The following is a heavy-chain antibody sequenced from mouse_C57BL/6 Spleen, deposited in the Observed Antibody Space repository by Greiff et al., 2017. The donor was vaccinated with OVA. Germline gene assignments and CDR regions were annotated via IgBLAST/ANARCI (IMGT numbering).Heavy chain of an antibody. Sequence: VMLVESGPGLVQPSQSLSITCTVSGFSLTSYGVHWVRQSPGKGLEWLGVIWSGGSTDYNAAFISRLSISKDNSKSQVFFKMNSLQADDTAIYYCARNRDDGYYVGYAMDYWGQGTSVTVSS. CDR1: GFSLTSYG. D-gene: IGHD2-3*01. V-gene: IGHV2-2*01. J-gene: IGHJ4*01. CDR3: ARNRDDGYYVGYAMDY. CDR2: IWSGGST.